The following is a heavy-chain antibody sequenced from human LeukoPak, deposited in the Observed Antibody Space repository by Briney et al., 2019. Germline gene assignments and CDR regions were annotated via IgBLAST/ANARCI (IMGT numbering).Heavy chain of an antibody. J-gene: IGHJ6*02. CDR2: IYTSGST. CDR1: GGSISSYY. D-gene: IGHD3-10*01. CDR3: ARDQYPYYYGSGSSLNYGMDV. Sequence: SEILSLTCTVSGGSISSYYWSWIRQPAGKGLEWIGRIYTSGSTNYNPSLKSRVTMSVDTSKNQFSLKLSSVTAPDTAVYYCARDQYPYYYGSGSSLNYGMDVWGQGTTVTVSS. V-gene: IGHV4-4*07.